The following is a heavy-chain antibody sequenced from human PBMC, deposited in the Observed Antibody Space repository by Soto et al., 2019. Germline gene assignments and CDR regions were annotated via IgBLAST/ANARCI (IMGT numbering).Heavy chain of an antibody. CDR3: ARESEDITSNFDY. Sequence: EVQLVESGGGLVKPGGSLRLSCAASGFTYTRYSMNWVHQAPGKRLEWVSSISSTTNYIYYGDSMKGRFTISRDNAKNSLYLEMNSLRAEDTAVYYCARESEDITSNFDYWSQGTLVTVSS. V-gene: IGHV3-21*06. J-gene: IGHJ4*02. CDR2: ISSTTNYI. CDR1: GFTYTRYS.